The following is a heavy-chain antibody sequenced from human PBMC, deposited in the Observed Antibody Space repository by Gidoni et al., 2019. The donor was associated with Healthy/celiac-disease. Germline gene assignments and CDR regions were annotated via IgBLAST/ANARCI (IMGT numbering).Heavy chain of an antibody. CDR2: IGSSISYI. CDR3: ARGGYYYGSGSYHDAFDI. Sequence: ELPLVESGGGLVKPGGSLGLSCAASGFTFSSYRMNWVRQAPGQGLEWVSAIGSSISYIYYADSVKGRFTISRDNAKNSLYLQMNSLRAEDTAVYYCARGGYYYGSGSYHDAFDIWGQGTMVTVSS. CDR1: GFTFSSYR. J-gene: IGHJ3*02. V-gene: IGHV3-21*01. D-gene: IGHD3-10*01.